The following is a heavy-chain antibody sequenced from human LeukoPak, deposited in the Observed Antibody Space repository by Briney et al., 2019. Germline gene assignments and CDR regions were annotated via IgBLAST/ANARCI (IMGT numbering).Heavy chain of an antibody. CDR1: GFAFTTYA. CDR3: ATTSWPAHYYDSSGWDY. J-gene: IGHJ4*02. D-gene: IGHD3-22*01. V-gene: IGHV3-23*01. CDR2: ISGSGGTT. Sequence: GGSLRLSCAASGFAFTTYAMSWVRQAPGMGLEWVSAISGSGGTTYYTDSLKGRFTISRDNSKDTLYLQMNSLRAEDTAVYYCATTSWPAHYYDSSGWDYWGQGTLVTVSS.